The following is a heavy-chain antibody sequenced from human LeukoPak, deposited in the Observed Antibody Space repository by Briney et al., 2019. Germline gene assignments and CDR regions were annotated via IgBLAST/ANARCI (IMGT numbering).Heavy chain of an antibody. CDR1: GGSISSSSYY. V-gene: IGHV4-39*01. D-gene: IGHD5-18*01. CDR2: IYYSGST. J-gene: IGHJ4*02. Sequence: PSETLSLTCTVSGGSISSSSYYWGWIRQPPGKGLEWIGSIYYSGSTYYNPSLKSRVTISVDTSKNQFSLKLSSVTAADTAVYYCASTAIAYWGQGTLVTVSS. CDR3: ASTAIAY.